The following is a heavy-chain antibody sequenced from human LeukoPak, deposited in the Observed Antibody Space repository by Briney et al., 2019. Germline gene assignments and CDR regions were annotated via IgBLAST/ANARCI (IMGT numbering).Heavy chain of an antibody. Sequence: PGGSLRLSCVASGFTFSNYNMNWVRQAPGKGLEWVSSISSSNNYIYYADSVKGRFTISRDNAKNSLYLQMNSLRAEDTAVYYCARRSPNYYFDYWGQGTPVTVSS. J-gene: IGHJ4*02. CDR3: ARRSPNYYFDY. V-gene: IGHV3-21*01. CDR1: GFTFSNYN. CDR2: ISSSNNYI.